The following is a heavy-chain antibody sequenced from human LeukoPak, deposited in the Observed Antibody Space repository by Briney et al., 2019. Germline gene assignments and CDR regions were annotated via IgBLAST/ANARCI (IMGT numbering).Heavy chain of an antibody. Sequence: QSGGSLRLSCAASGFTFSSYAMSWVRQAPGKGLEWVSAISGSGGSTYYADSVKGRFTISRDNSKNTLYLQMNSLRAEDTAVYYCAKDMDVVGATYFDYWGQGTLVTVSS. CDR1: GFTFSSYA. D-gene: IGHD1-26*01. V-gene: IGHV3-23*01. J-gene: IGHJ4*02. CDR3: AKDMDVVGATYFDY. CDR2: ISGSGGST.